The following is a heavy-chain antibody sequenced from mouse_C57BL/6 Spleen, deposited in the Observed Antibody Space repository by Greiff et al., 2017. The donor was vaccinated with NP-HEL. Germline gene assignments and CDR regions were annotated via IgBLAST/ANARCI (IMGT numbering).Heavy chain of an antibody. CDR2: IRSKSSNYAT. CDR3: VREVPTYYDYDGGFAY. J-gene: IGHJ3*01. V-gene: IGHV10-3*01. D-gene: IGHD2-4*01. CDR1: GFTFNTYA. Sequence: EVMLVESGGGLVLPKGSLKLSCAASGFTFNTYAMHWVRQAPGKGLEWVARIRSKSSNYATYYADSVKDRFTIYRDDSQSMLYLQMNNLKTEDTAMYYCVREVPTYYDYDGGFAYWGQGTLVTVSA.